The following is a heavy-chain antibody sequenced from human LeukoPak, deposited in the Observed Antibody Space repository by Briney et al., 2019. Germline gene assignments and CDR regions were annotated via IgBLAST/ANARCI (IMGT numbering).Heavy chain of an antibody. CDR1: GYTFTSYD. CDR2: TNPNSGNT. D-gene: IGHD3-16*02. V-gene: IGHV1-8*03. CDR3: ARGGATFGGVIANYYYYYYYMDV. J-gene: IGHJ6*03. Sequence: ASVKVSCKASGYTFTSYDINWVRQATGQGLEWMGWTNPNSGNTGYAQKFQGRVTITRNTSISTAYMEPSSLRSEDTAVYYCARGGATFGGVIANYYYYYYYMDVWGKGTTVTVSS.